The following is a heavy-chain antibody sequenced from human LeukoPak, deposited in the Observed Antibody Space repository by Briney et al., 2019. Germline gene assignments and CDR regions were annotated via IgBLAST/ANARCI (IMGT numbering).Heavy chain of an antibody. CDR1: GYTFTGYY. J-gene: IGHJ4*02. CDR2: ISAYNGNT. Sequence: ASVKVSCKASGYTFTGYYMHWVRQAPGQGLEWMGWISAYNGNTNYAQKLQGRVTMTTDTSTSTAYMELRSLRSDDTAVYYCARAPLVRGTYDYWGQGTLVTVSS. D-gene: IGHD3-10*01. V-gene: IGHV1-18*04. CDR3: ARAPLVRGTYDY.